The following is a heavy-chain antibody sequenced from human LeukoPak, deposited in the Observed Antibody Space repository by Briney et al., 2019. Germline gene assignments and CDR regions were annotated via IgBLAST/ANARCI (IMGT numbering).Heavy chain of an antibody. V-gene: IGHV4-31*03. Sequence: SETLSLTCTVSGGSINNGGYYWSWIRQHPGKGLEWIGYIYYGGSSYYNPFLRSRVTISVDTSKNHFSLKLSSVTAADTAVYYCARETPGPYYYDSSGYFDYWGQGTLVTVSS. CDR3: ARETPGPYYYDSSGYFDY. CDR1: GGSINNGGYY. D-gene: IGHD3-22*01. J-gene: IGHJ4*02. CDR2: IYYGGSS.